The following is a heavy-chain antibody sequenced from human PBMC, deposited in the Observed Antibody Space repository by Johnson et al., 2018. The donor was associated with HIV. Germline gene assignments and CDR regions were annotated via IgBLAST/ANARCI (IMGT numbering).Heavy chain of an antibody. V-gene: IGHV3-30*04. Sequence: QVQLLESGGGVVQPGRSLRLSCAASGFTFSSYAMHWVRQAPGKGLEWVAVISYDGSNKYYADYVKGRFTISIDNSKNTLYLQMNSLRAEDTAVYDCARDSVIRGIELSRPDAFDIWGQGTVVTVSS. CDR2: ISYDGSNK. D-gene: IGHD2/OR15-2a*01. J-gene: IGHJ3*02. CDR3: ARDSVIRGIELSRPDAFDI. CDR1: GFTFSSYA.